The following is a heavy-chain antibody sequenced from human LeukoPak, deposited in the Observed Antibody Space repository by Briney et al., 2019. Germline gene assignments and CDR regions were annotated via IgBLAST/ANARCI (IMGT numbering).Heavy chain of an antibody. CDR3: ARALDYYDSSGYHY. V-gene: IGHV4-59*01. CDR2: IYYSGST. Sequence: PETLSLTCTVSGGSISNYYWSWIRQPPGKGLEWIGYIYYSGSTNYNPSLKSRVTISVDTSKNQFSLKLSSVTAADTAVYYCARALDYYDSSGYHYWGQGTLVTVSS. CDR1: GGSISNYY. J-gene: IGHJ4*02. D-gene: IGHD3-22*01.